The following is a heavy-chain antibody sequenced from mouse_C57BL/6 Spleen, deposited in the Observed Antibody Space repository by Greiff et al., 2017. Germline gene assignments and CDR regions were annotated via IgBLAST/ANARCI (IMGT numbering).Heavy chain of an antibody. CDR3: ARFQDSNYAWFAY. CDR1: GYTFTSYG. CDR2: IYPRSGNT. J-gene: IGHJ3*01. V-gene: IGHV1-81*01. D-gene: IGHD2-5*01. Sequence: QVQLQQSGAELARPGASVKLSCKASGYTFTSYGISWVKQRTGQGLEWIGEIYPRSGNTYYNEKFKGKDTLTADKSSSTAYMELRSLTSEDSAVYFCARFQDSNYAWFAYWGQGTLVTVSA.